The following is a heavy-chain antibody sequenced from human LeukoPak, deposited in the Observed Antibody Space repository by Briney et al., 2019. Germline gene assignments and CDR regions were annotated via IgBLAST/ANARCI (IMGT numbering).Heavy chain of an antibody. V-gene: IGHV3-7*03. D-gene: IGHD1-1*01. Sequence: GGSLRHSCAASGFTFSNYWMSWVRQAPGKGLEWVANIRQDGNEKKYLDSVKGRFTISRDNAKNSLYLQMNSLRAEDTALYYCARDLWAIRVLDGFDYWGRGTLVTVSS. CDR1: GFTFSNYW. CDR2: IRQDGNEK. CDR3: ARDLWAIRVLDGFDY. J-gene: IGHJ4*02.